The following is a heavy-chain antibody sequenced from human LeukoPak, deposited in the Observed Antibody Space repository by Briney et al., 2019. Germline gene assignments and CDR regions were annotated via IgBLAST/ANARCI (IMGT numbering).Heavy chain of an antibody. D-gene: IGHD5-12*01. CDR2: IYPGDSDT. CDR1: GYSFTNYW. V-gene: IGHV5-51*01. Sequence: GESLKISCQGSGYSFTNYWIGWVRQMPGKGLEWMGIIYPGDSDTRYSPSFQGQVTISADKSISTAYLQWSSLKASGTAVYYCARQYSGYDYYFDYWGQGTLVTVSS. CDR3: ARQYSGYDYYFDY. J-gene: IGHJ4*02.